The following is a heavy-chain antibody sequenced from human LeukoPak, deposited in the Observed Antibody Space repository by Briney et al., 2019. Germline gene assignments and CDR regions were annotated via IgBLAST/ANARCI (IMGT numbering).Heavy chain of an antibody. CDR2: INPNSGGT. J-gene: IGHJ4*02. Sequence: GASVKVSCKASGYTFTGYYMHWVRQAPGQGLEWMGWINPNSGGTNYAQKFQGRVTMTRDTSISTAYMELSRLRSDDTAVYYCARDLGGSYYYGSGSYYYWGQGTLVTVSS. V-gene: IGHV1-2*02. CDR1: GYTFTGYY. D-gene: IGHD3-10*01. CDR3: ARDLGGSYYYGSGSYYY.